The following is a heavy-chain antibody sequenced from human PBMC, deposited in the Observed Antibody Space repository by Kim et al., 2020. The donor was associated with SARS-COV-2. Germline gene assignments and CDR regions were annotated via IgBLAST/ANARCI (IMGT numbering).Heavy chain of an antibody. CDR2: ISSSSSTI. Sequence: GGSLRLSCAASGFTFSDYSMNWVRQAPGKGLEWVSYISSSSSTIYYADSVKGRFTISRDNAKNLLYLQMNSLRVEDTAVYYCARQVRGADYWGQGTLVTV. V-gene: IGHV3-48*04. CDR3: ARQVRGADY. D-gene: IGHD3-10*01. J-gene: IGHJ4*02. CDR1: GFTFSDYS.